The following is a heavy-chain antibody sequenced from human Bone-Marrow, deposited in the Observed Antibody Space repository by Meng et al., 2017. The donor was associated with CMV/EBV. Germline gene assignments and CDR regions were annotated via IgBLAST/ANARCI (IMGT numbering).Heavy chain of an antibody. CDR3: ARVGDPFWSGYYFDY. CDR1: GGSISSYY. Sequence: SETLSLTCSVSGGSISSYYWSWIRQPPGKGLEWIGYIYYSGSTNYNPSLKSRVTISVDTSKNRFSLKLSSVTAADTAVYYGARVGDPFWSGYYFDYWRQGTLVTVSS. V-gene: IGHV4-59*01. J-gene: IGHJ4*02. CDR2: IYYSGST. D-gene: IGHD3-3*01.